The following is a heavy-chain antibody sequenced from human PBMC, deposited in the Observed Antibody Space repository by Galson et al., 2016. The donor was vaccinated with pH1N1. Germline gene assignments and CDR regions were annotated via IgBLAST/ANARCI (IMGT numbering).Heavy chain of an antibody. Sequence: SLRLSCAASGFTFRSYGMHWVRQAPGKGLEWVAFIRYDGGSKYYADSVEGRFTISRDNARDTLFLQMTSLRPDDRAVYYCAKGLGTTLYYYFYFMDVWGKGTTVTVSS. V-gene: IGHV3-30*02. CDR1: GFTFRSYG. CDR2: IRYDGGSK. J-gene: IGHJ6*03. CDR3: AKGLGTTLYYYFYFMDV. D-gene: IGHD1-26*01.